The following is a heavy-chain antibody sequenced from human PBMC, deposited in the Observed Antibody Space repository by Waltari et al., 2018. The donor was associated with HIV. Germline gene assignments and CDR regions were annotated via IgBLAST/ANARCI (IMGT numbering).Heavy chain of an antibody. CDR1: GFSVGDNY. V-gene: IGHV3-53*01. J-gene: IGHJ6*02. Sequence: EVQLVESGGGLVQPGGFLRLSCAASGFSVGDNYFSWVRPPPGKGLQWVSVLYNEGRTQYIDSVKGRLTIFRDNSKNALYLQMNSLRVDDTAVYYCARMKRSYGSGQARYFYFGMDVWGQGTTVIVSS. D-gene: IGHD3-10*01. CDR3: ARMKRSYGSGQARYFYFGMDV. CDR2: LYNEGRT.